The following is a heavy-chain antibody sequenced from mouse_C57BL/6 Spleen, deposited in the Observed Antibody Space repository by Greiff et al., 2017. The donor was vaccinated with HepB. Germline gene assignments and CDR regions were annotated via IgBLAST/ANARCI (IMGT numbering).Heavy chain of an antibody. CDR3: TRADYDYDRFAY. CDR1: GFTFSSYA. D-gene: IGHD2-4*01. Sequence: EVKLEESGEGLVKPGGSLKLSCAASGFTFSSYAMSWVRQTPEKRLEWVAYISSGGDYIYYADTVKGRFTISRDNARNTLYLQMSSLKSEDTAMYYCTRADYDYDRFAYWGQGTLVTVSA. CDR2: ISSGGDYI. V-gene: IGHV5-9-1*02. J-gene: IGHJ3*01.